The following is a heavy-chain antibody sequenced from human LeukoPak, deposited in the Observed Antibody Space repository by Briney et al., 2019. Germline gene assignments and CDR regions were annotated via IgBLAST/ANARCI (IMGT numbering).Heavy chain of an antibody. CDR3: ARDRRPVVVTVFNWFDP. CDR2: INTNTGNP. Sequence: ASVKVSCKASGYTFTSYFMNWVRQAPGQGLEWMGWINTNTGNPTYAQGFTGRFVFSLDTSVSTAYLQINSLKAEDTAVYYCARDRRPVVVTVFNWFDPWGQGTLVTVSS. J-gene: IGHJ5*02. V-gene: IGHV7-4-1*02. D-gene: IGHD2-21*02. CDR1: GYTFTSYF.